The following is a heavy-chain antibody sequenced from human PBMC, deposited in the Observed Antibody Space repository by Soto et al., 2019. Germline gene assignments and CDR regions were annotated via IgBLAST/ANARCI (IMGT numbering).Heavy chain of an antibody. CDR2: ISGSSSYI. J-gene: IGHJ4*02. D-gene: IGHD1-26*01. CDR1: GVSFSDYS. CDR3: ARSGEILQAFDS. Sequence: LRLSCVVSGVSFSDYSMNWVRQAPGKGLEWVALISGSSSYIYYADSVKGRFTISRDNAKNPLFLQMDSLRVEDTAVYYCARSGEILQAFDSWGQGTLVTVSS. V-gene: IGHV3-21*01.